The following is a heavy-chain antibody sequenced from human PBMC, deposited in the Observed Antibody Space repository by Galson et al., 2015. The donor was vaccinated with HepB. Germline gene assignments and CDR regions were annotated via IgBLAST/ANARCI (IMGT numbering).Heavy chain of an antibody. D-gene: IGHD4-23*01. CDR1: GYTFTTYY. CDR2: INPHSGTT. Sequence: SVKVSCKASGYTFTTYYIHWVRQAPGQGLEWMGRINPHSGTTDYAQKFQGRVTMTRDASITTAYMELKRLRSDDTVVYYCAGADYGGPLALWGQGTLVTVSS. CDR3: AGADYGGPLAL. V-gene: IGHV1-2*05. J-gene: IGHJ4*02.